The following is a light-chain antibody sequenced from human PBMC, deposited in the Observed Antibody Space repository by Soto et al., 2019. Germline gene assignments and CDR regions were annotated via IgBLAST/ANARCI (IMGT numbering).Light chain of an antibody. Sequence: QSALTQPRSVSGSPGQSVTISCTGTSSDVGGYNYVSWYQQHPGKAPKLMIYDVSKRPSGVPDRFSGSKSGNTASLTISGLQAEDEADYYCCSYAGSSFHVFGTGTKLTVL. V-gene: IGLV2-11*01. J-gene: IGLJ1*01. CDR3: CSYAGSSFHV. CDR1: SSDVGGYNY. CDR2: DVS.